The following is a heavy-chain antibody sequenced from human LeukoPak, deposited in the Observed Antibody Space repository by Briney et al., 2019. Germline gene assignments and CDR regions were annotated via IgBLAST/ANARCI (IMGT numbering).Heavy chain of an antibody. CDR3: ARGRPIWEWSLRVWFDP. Sequence: PSETLSLTCAVYGGSFSGYYWSWIRQPPGKGLEWIGEINHSGSTNYNPSLKSRVTISVDTSKNQFSLKLSSVTAADTAVYYCARGRPIWEWSLRVWFDPWGQGTLVTVSS. V-gene: IGHV4-34*01. CDR1: GGSFSGYY. CDR2: INHSGST. D-gene: IGHD3-3*01. J-gene: IGHJ5*02.